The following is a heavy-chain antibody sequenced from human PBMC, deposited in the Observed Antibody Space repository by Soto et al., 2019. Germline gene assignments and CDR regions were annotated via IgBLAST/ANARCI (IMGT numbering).Heavy chain of an antibody. CDR3: ALSPYSNSWCSWFDP. CDR1: GGSFNSYS. CDR2: IIPIFGAT. J-gene: IGHJ5*02. Sequence: GASAKVSCKAPGGSFNSYSINWVRQAPGRGLEWMGGIIPIFGATKYAQNLQGRLTITADRSTSVAYMELSSLRSEDAAVYYCALSPYSNSWCSWFDPWGQGSLVTVSS. V-gene: IGHV1-69*06. D-gene: IGHD6-6*01.